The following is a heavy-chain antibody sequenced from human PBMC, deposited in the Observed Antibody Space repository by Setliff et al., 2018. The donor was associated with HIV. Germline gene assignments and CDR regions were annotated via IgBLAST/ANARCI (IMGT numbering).Heavy chain of an antibody. CDR3: ARAPNSPYYSNFWYADH. Sequence: LKISCKTSGYSFNTYWIGWVRQMPGKGLEWMAIFYPGDSDTRYSPSFQSQVTVSADKSIGTAYLQWDSLKASDTALYFCARAPNSPYYSNFWYADHWGQGTLVTVS. V-gene: IGHV5-51*01. J-gene: IGHJ5*02. D-gene: IGHD3-22*01. CDR2: FYPGDSDT. CDR1: GYSFNTYW.